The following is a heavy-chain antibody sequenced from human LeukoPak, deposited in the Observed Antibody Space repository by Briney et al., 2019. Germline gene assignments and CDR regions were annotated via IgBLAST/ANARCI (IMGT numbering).Heavy chain of an antibody. CDR3: ARDQAGVVAATPPYYCYGMDV. CDR1: GVSISSYY. Sequence: SETLSLTCTVSGVSISSYYWSWIRQPPGKGREWFGYIYYSGSTNYNPSLKSRVTISVDTSKNQFSLKLSSVPAADTAVYYCARDQAGVVAATPPYYCYGMDVWGKGTTVTVSS. CDR2: IYYSGST. D-gene: IGHD2-15*01. V-gene: IGHV4-59*01. J-gene: IGHJ6*04.